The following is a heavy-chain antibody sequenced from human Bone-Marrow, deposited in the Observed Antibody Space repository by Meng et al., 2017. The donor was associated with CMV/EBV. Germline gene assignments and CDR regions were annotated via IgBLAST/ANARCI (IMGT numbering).Heavy chain of an antibody. Sequence: GGSLRLSCAASGFTFSSYAMSWVRQAPGKGLVWVSRINSDGSSTSYADSVKGRFTISRDNAKNTLYLQMNSLRAEDTAVYYCARGVVPAAYVPSHPNWFDPWGQGTLVTVSS. D-gene: IGHD2-2*01. CDR2: INSDGSST. CDR3: ARGVVPAAYVPSHPNWFDP. J-gene: IGHJ5*02. V-gene: IGHV3-74*01. CDR1: GFTFSSYA.